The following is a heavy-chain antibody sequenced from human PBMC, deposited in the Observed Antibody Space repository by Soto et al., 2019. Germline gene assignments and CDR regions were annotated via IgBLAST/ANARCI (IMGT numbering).Heavy chain of an antibody. J-gene: IGHJ4*02. CDR1: GGSFSGYY. CDR3: ASDKITGLFDY. Sequence: QVQLQQWGAGLLKPSETLSLTCAVYGGSFSGYYWTWIRQPPGTGLEWIGEINHSGSTNYNPSLMSRVIISVDTSKNHCSQMLTSVTGADTAVYYCASDKITGLFDYWGQGTLVTVSS. V-gene: IGHV4-34*01. CDR2: INHSGST. D-gene: IGHD2-8*02.